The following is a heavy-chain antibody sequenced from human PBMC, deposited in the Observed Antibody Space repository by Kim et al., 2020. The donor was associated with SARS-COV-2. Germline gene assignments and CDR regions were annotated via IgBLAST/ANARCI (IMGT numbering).Heavy chain of an antibody. CDR1: GGSISSYY. D-gene: IGHD3-22*01. CDR3: ARVARYYYDSSGYYYYCYYYGRDV. J-gene: IGHJ6*02. V-gene: IGHV4-59*01. CDR2: IYYSGST. Sequence: SETLSLTCTVSGGSISSYYWSWIRQPPGKGLEWIGYIYYSGSTNYNPSLKSRVTISVDTSKNQFSLKLSSVTAADTAVYYCARVARYYYDSSGYYYYCYYYGRDVWGQGTTVTVSS.